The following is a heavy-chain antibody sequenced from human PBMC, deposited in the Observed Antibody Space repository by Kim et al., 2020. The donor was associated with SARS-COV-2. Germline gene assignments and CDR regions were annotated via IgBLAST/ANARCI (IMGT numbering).Heavy chain of an antibody. D-gene: IGHD2-2*01. CDR2: IWSDGSNK. Sequence: GGSLRLSCAASGFTFSSYGMRWVRQAPGKGLEWVAVIWSDGSNKHYADSVKGRFTISRDNSKNTLYLEMNSLRDVDTAVYYCARGGCSSTCCYHGYYFYAIDVWGQGATVIVSS. CDR1: GFTFSSYG. V-gene: IGHV3-33*01. J-gene: IGHJ6*02. CDR3: ARGGCSSTCCYHGYYFYAIDV.